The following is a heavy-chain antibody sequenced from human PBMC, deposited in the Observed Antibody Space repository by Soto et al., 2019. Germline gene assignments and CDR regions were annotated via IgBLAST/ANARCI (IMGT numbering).Heavy chain of an antibody. CDR1: GSRFSNYV. J-gene: IGHJ4*02. Sequence: GASVKVSCKVSGSRFSNYVISWVRQAPGHGLEWLGRIIPIFNSTKYAQSFQGRVTITADKSTSTASLELSSLRSDDTAVYYRAREGRGKKAGYNGLVSLGYWGQGTLVTVSS. CDR3: AREGRGKKAGYNGLVSLGY. V-gene: IGHV1-69*06. D-gene: IGHD2-2*02. CDR2: IIPIFNST.